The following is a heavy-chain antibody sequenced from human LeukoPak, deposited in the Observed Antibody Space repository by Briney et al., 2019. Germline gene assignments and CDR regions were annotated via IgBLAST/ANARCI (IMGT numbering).Heavy chain of an antibody. CDR2: IKSKVNGGTT. V-gene: IGHV3-15*01. D-gene: IGHD2-15*01. CDR1: GFTFSNAW. CDR3: ATGGYYFDY. J-gene: IGHJ4*02. Sequence: GGSLRLSCTASGFTFSNAWMNWVRQAPGKGLEWVGRIKSKVNGGTTDYAAPANGRFTISRDDEKNTAYLQMNSLKTEDTAVYYCATGGYYFDYWGQGTLVTVSS.